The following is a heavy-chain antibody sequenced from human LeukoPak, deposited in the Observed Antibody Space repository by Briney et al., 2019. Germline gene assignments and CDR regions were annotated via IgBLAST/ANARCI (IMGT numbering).Heavy chain of an antibody. D-gene: IGHD3-22*01. J-gene: IGHJ1*01. CDR1: GFALSSYW. V-gene: IGHV3-74*01. CDR2: IKSDGRT. CDR3: ARAPSEIGGYYPEYFRH. Sequence: GGSLRLSCAASGFALSSYWMHWVRQAPGKGLVWVSRIKSDGRTNYADSVKGRFTISRDNAKNTVSLQMNSLRAEDTGVYYCARAPSEIGGYYPEYFRHWGQGTLVIVSS.